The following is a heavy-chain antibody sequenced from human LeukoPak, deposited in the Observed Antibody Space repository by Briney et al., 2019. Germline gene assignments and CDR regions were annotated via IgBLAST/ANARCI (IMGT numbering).Heavy chain of an antibody. CDR2: IYYSGST. CDR3: ASPYYYDSSGYYYFDY. V-gene: IGHV4-30-4*01. CDR1: GGSISSGDYY. Sequence: SQTLSLTCTVSGGSISSGDYYWSWIRQPPGKGLEWIGYIYYSGSTYYNPSLKSRVTISVDTSKNQFSLKLSSVTAADTAVYYCASPYYYDSSGYYYFDYWGQGTLVTVSS. D-gene: IGHD3-22*01. J-gene: IGHJ4*02.